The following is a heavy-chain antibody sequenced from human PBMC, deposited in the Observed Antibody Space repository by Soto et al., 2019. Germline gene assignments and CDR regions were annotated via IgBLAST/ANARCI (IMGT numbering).Heavy chain of an antibody. CDR1: GGSISSYY. CDR3: ARGLFGGYYGMDV. J-gene: IGHJ6*02. D-gene: IGHD3-16*01. V-gene: IGHV4-59*01. CDR2: IYYSGST. Sequence: PSETLSLTCTVSGGSISSYYWSWIRQPPGKGLEWIGYIYYSGSTNYNPSLKSRVTISVDTSKNQFSLKLSSVTAADTAVYYCARGLFGGYYGMDVWGQGTTVNVSS.